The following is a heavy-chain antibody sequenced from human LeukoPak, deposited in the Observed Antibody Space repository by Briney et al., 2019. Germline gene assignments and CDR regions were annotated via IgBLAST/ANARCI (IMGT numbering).Heavy chain of an antibody. D-gene: IGHD3-10*01. CDR2: ISPGSTTI. J-gene: IGHJ4*02. Sequence: GGSLRLSCEASGFTFRTYRMNWVRQAPGKGLEWVSYISPGSTTIYYADSVKGRFTISRDNAKNSLYLQMNSLRAGDTAVYYCARSSSGFDYWGQGTLVTVSS. V-gene: IGHV3-48*01. CDR3: ARSSSGFDY. CDR1: GFTFRTYR.